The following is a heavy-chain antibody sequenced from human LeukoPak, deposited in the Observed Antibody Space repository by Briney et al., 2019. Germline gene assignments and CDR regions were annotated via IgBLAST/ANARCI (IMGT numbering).Heavy chain of an antibody. Sequence: GGSLRLSCAVSGFIFSPYAMSWVRQAPGKGLEWVAGIAGGDDRFYADSVKGRFSISRDDSKNTVDLQMNSLRVEDTAVYYCAKDFLERGAAGSDYWGQGTLVTVSS. V-gene: IGHV3-23*01. J-gene: IGHJ4*02. CDR1: GFIFSPYA. CDR2: IAGGDDR. D-gene: IGHD6-13*01. CDR3: AKDFLERGAAGSDY.